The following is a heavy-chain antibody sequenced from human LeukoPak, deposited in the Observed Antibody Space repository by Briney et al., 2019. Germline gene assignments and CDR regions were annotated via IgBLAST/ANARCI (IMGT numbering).Heavy chain of an antibody. V-gene: IGHV4-39*01. J-gene: IGHJ3*02. CDR1: GGSISSSSYY. D-gene: IGHD2-2*01. CDR3: ARHEVVPTVYDAFDM. Sequence: SETLSLTCTVSGGSISSSSYYWGWIRQPPGKGLEWIGSIHYSGSTYDNPSLKSRVTMSVGTSKSQFSLKLNSVTAADTAVYYCARHEVVPTVYDAFDMWGQGTMVTVSS. CDR2: IHYSGST.